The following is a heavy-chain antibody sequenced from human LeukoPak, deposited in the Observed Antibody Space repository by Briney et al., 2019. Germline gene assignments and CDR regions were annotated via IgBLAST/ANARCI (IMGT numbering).Heavy chain of an antibody. CDR1: GFTFSSYW. J-gene: IGHJ4*02. CDR3: ANPLGYCTNGVCSPDY. D-gene: IGHD2-8*01. Sequence: GGSLRLSCAASGFTFSSYWMHWVRQAPGKGLVWVSRINSDGSSTSYADSVKGRFTISRDNAKNTLYLQMNSLRAEDTAVYYCANPLGYCTNGVCSPDYWGQGTLVTVSS. CDR2: INSDGSST. V-gene: IGHV3-74*01.